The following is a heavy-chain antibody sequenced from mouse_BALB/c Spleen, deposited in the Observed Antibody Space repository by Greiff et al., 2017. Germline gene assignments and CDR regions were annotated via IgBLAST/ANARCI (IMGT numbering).Heavy chain of an antibody. J-gene: IGHJ1*01. V-gene: IGHV4-1*02. Sequence: EVKLVESGGGLVQPGGSLKLSCAASGFDFSRYWMSWVRQAPGKGLEWIGEINPDSSTINYTPSLKDKFIISRDNAKNTLYLQMSKVRSEDTALYYCAFYTRYFDVWGAGTTVTVSS. CDR3: AFYTRYFDV. D-gene: IGHD1-1*01. CDR1: GFDFSRYW. CDR2: INPDSSTI.